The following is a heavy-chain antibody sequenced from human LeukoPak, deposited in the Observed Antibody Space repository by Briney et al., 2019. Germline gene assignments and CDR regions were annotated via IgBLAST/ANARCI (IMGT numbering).Heavy chain of an antibody. J-gene: IGHJ4*02. D-gene: IGHD6-13*01. CDR2: INPSGGST. CDR1: GGTFSSYA. Sequence: ASVKVSCKASGGTFSSYAISWVRQAPGQGLEWMGMINPSGGSTTYAQKLQGRVTMTRDTSTSTVYMELSSLRSEDTAVYYCARDVGSSSWYFDYWGQGTLVTVSS. V-gene: IGHV1-46*01. CDR3: ARDVGSSSWYFDY.